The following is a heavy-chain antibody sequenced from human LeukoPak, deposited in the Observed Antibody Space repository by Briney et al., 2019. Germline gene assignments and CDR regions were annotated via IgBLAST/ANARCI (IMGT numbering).Heavy chain of an antibody. CDR3: ARAEWLLLIDAFDI. CDR2: ISAYNGKA. CDR1: GYTFTSYG. Sequence: ASVKVSCKASGYTFTSYGITWVRQAPGQGLEWMGWISAYNGKANYAQNLQDRVTMTTDTSTTTAYMELRRLRSDDTAVYYCARAEWLLLIDAFDIWGQGTLVTVSS. J-gene: IGHJ3*02. V-gene: IGHV1-18*01. D-gene: IGHD3-22*01.